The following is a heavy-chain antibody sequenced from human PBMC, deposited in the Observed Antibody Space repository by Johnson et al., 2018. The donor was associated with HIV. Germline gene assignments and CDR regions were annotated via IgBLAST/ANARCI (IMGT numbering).Heavy chain of an antibody. V-gene: IGHV3-7*01. J-gene: IGHJ3*01. Sequence: VQLVESGGGLVQPGGSLRLSCAASGFTLSFYWMTWVRQAPGKGLEWVASIKLDGSEINYVDSVKGRFTISRDNAKNSLHLQMNSLKAEDTAVYYCASLSDDAFDFWGQGTMVIVSS. CDR3: ASLSDDAFDF. CDR1: GFTLSFYW. CDR2: IKLDGSEI.